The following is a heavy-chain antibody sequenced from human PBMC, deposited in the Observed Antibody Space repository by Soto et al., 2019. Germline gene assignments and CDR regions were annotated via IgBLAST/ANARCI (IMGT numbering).Heavy chain of an antibody. V-gene: IGHV1-69*02. CDR1: GGTFSSYT. J-gene: IGHJ6*03. D-gene: IGHD3-10*01. Sequence: QVQLVQSGAEVKKPGSSVKVSCKASGGTFSSYTISWVRQAPGQGLEWMGRIIPILGIANYAQKLQGRVTITADKSTSTAYMELSSLRSKDTAVYYCARGPYGSGSYSGGYYYYYMDVWGKGTTVTVSS. CDR2: IIPILGIA. CDR3: ARGPYGSGSYSGGYYYYYMDV.